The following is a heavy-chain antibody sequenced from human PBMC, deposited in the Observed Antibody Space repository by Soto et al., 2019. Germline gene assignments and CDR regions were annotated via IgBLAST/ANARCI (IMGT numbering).Heavy chain of an antibody. D-gene: IGHD6-6*01. Sequence: QVQLVQSGAEVKKPGSSVKVSCKASGGTFRSYAISWVRQAPGQGLEWMGGVIPISGTANYEQKFQGRVTITADESTSTAYMELSRLRSEDTAVYYCAKAYSRSTHQSDYWGQGTLVTVSS. J-gene: IGHJ4*02. V-gene: IGHV1-69*12. CDR3: AKAYSRSTHQSDY. CDR1: GGTFRSYA. CDR2: VIPISGTA.